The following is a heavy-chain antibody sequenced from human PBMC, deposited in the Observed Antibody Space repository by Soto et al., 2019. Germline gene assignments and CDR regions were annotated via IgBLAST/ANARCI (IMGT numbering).Heavy chain of an antibody. Sequence: GGSLRLSCAASGFTFDDYAMHWVRHAPGKGLEWVSGISWNSGSIGYADSVKGRFTISRDNAKNSLYLKMNSLRAEDTALYYCAKVYYYGSGSYYKGLNYFDYWGQGTLVTVSS. D-gene: IGHD3-10*01. CDR1: GFTFDDYA. CDR2: ISWNSGSI. CDR3: AKVYYYGSGSYYKGLNYFDY. V-gene: IGHV3-9*01. J-gene: IGHJ4*02.